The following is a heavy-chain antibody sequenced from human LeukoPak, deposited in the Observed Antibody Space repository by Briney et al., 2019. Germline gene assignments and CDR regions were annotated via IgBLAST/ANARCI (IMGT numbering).Heavy chain of an antibody. CDR3: ARSAMVRDHRYYYGMDV. CDR1: GYTFTGYY. V-gene: IGHV1-2*02. Sequence: ASVKVSCKASGYTFTGYYMHWVRQAPGQGLEWMGWINPNSGGTNYAQKFQGRVTMTRDTSISTAYMELSRLRSDDTAVYYCARSAMVRDHRYYYGMDVWGQGTTVTVSS. D-gene: IGHD3-10*01. CDR2: INPNSGGT. J-gene: IGHJ6*02.